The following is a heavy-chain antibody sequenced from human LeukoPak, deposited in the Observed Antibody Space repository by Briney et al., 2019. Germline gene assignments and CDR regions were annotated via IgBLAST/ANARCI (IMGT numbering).Heavy chain of an antibody. D-gene: IGHD3-22*01. CDR1: GFTVSSNY. J-gene: IGHJ4*02. CDR3: ARAGESGYYFSCFDY. CDR2: IYSGGST. V-gene: IGHV3-53*01. Sequence: GGSLRLSCAASGFTVSSNYMSWVRQAPGKGLEWVSVIYSGGSTYYADSVKGRFTISRDNSKNTLYLQMNSLRAEDTAVYYCARAGESGYYFSCFDYWGQGTLVTVSS.